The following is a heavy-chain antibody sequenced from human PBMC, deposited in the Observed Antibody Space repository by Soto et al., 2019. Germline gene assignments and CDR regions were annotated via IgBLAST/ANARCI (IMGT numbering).Heavy chain of an antibody. J-gene: IGHJ5*02. D-gene: IGHD3-10*01. CDR3: ARGRSANPGEA. CDR2: IKQDGSEI. Sequence: EAQLVESGGGLVQPGGSLRLSCAASGFFLSNYWMTWVRQAPGKGLEWVANIKQDGSEIYYLDSVKGRFTISRDNAKNSLYLQMNNLIAADTALYHCARGRSANPGEAWGQGTLVTVSS. CDR1: GFFLSNYW. V-gene: IGHV3-7*05.